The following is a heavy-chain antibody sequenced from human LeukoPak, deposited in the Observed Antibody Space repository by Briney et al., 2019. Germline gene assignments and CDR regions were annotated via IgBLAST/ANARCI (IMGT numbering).Heavy chain of an antibody. CDR2: INSDGKTT. CDR3: ARDLKSGRTGYFDY. Sequence: GGSLTLSCAASGFTFSDYSMNWVRQAPGKGLEDLSYINSDGKTTWYADSVKGRFTASRDNAKNSLYLQMNSLRAEDTAVYYCARDLKSGRTGYFDYWGQGTLVTVSS. CDR1: GFTFSDYS. D-gene: IGHD1-1*01. J-gene: IGHJ4*02. V-gene: IGHV3-48*04.